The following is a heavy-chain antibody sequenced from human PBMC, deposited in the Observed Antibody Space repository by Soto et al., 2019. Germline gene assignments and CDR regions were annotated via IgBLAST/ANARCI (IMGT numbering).Heavy chain of an antibody. D-gene: IGHD3-9*01. J-gene: IGHJ3*02. CDR2: IIPLFGTA. CDR3: ASGREYDILPGPLFGDAFHI. CDR1: GGTFSSYA. Sequence: QVQLVQSGAEVKKPGSSVKVSCKASGGTFSSYAISWVRQAPGQGREWMGGIIPLFGTAKYAQKLQGRVTIPANQPRGTAYMELRSMRSEDTAVYHCASGREYDILPGPLFGDAFHIWGQGTMVTVSS. V-gene: IGHV1-69*12.